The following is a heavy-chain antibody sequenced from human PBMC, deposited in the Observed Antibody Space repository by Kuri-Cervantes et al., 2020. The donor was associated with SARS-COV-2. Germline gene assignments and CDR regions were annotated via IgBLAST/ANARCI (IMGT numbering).Heavy chain of an antibody. J-gene: IGHJ4*02. D-gene: IGHD6-13*01. V-gene: IGHV1-18*01. CDR2: ISAYNGNT. Sequence: ASVKVSCKASGYTFTSYGISWVRQAPGQGLEWMGWISAYNGNTNYAQKLQGRVTMTRNTSISTAYMELSSLRSEDTAVYYCAIYLKGIAAAGTGPPPDYWGQGTLVTVSS. CDR3: AIYLKGIAAAGTGPPPDY. CDR1: GYTFTSYG.